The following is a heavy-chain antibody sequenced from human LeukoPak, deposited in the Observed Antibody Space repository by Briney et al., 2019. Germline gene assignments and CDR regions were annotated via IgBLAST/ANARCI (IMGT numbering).Heavy chain of an antibody. V-gene: IGHV4-61*02. CDR1: GGSISSRSYY. Sequence: TLSLTCTVSGGSISSRSYYWNWIRQPAGKGLEWLGRIYTSGSTNCNPSLKSRVTISLDTSKNQFSLKLTSVTAADTAVYYCARGGLNWFDPWGQGTLVTVSS. J-gene: IGHJ5*02. D-gene: IGHD5-12*01. CDR3: ARGGLNWFDP. CDR2: IYTSGST.